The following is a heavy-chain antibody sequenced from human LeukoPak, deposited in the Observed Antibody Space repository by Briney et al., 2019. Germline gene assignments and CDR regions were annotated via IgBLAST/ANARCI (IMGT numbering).Heavy chain of an antibody. V-gene: IGHV4-39*01. CDR2: IYYSGST. Sequence: SETLSLTCTVSGGSISSSSYYWGWIRQPPGTGLEWIGSIYYSGSTYYNPSLKSRVTISVDTSKNQFSLKLSSVTAADTAVYFCARAVTSSSSWYKWVNWFDPWGQGILVTVSS. CDR1: GGSISSSSYY. J-gene: IGHJ5*02. D-gene: IGHD6-13*01. CDR3: ARAVTSSSSWYKWVNWFDP.